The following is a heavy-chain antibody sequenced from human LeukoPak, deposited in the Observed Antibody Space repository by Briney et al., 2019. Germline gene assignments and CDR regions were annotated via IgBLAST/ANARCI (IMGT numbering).Heavy chain of an antibody. CDR1: GFTVSSYW. D-gene: IGHD3-10*01. J-gene: IGHJ4*02. CDR2: IKEDGSEK. CDR3: VGITMVRGVIGGYYFDY. Sequence: PGGSLRLSCAASGFTVSSYWMSWVRQAPGKGLEWVANIKEDGSEKYYVDSVQGRFPISRDNAKNSLYLQMNSLRAEDTAVYYCVGITMVRGVIGGYYFDYWGQGTLVTVSS. V-gene: IGHV3-7*01.